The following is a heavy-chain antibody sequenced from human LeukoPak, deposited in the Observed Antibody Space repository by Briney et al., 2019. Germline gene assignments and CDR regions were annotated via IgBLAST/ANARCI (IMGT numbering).Heavy chain of an antibody. D-gene: IGHD5-18*01. CDR1: GGSISNYY. J-gene: IGHJ5*02. CDR3: GRGPYSYGSLGSNWFDP. Sequence: SETLSLTCIVSGGSISNYYWSWIRQPPGKGLEWIGYVYYTGSTNYNPSLKSRVITSVDTSKNQFSLKLSSVTPADTAVYYCGRGPYSYGSLGSNWFDPWGQGTLVTVSS. V-gene: IGHV4-59*01. CDR2: VYYTGST.